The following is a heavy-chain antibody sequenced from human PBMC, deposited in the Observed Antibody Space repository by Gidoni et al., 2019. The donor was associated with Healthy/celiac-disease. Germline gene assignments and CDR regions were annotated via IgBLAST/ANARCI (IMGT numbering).Heavy chain of an antibody. CDR3: ARPPPSSGWYCFDN. V-gene: IGHV3-30-3*01. CDR2: ISYDGSNK. CDR1: GFTFSSYA. J-gene: IGHJ4*02. Sequence: QVQLVESGGGVVQPGRSLRLSCAASGFTFSSYAMHWVRQAPGKGLEWVAVISYDGSNKYYADSVKGRFTISRDNSKNTLYLQMNSLRAEDTAVYYCARPPPSSGWYCFDNWGQGTLVTVSS. D-gene: IGHD6-19*01.